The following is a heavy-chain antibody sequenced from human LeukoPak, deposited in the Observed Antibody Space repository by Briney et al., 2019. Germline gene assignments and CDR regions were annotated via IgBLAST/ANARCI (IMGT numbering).Heavy chain of an antibody. V-gene: IGHV3-30-3*01. Sequence: GGSLRLSCAASGFTFSDYSLHWVRQAPGKGLDWVAFISYDGRDKYYGDSVKGRFTISRDNSKNTMYLQMNSLRVEDTAMYYCASNCGGDCYWGKGTTVTVSS. CDR1: GFTFSDYS. CDR2: ISYDGRDK. CDR3: ASNCGGDCY. D-gene: IGHD2-21*01. J-gene: IGHJ6*04.